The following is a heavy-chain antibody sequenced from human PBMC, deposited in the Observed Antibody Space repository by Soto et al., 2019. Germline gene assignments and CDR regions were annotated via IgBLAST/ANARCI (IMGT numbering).Heavy chain of an antibody. CDR3: ARNSLYDSGPDY. CDR2: IYPGDSDT. V-gene: IGHV5-51*03. Sequence: EVQLVQSGAEVKKPGESLKISCKGSGYSFTNYWIGWVRQMPGRSLEWMGIIYPGDSDTRYSPSFQGHVTVSADKSTSTAYLPCSSLKALDTAMYYCARNSLYDSGPDYWGQGTLVTVSS. CDR1: GYSFTNYW. D-gene: IGHD3-22*01. J-gene: IGHJ4*02.